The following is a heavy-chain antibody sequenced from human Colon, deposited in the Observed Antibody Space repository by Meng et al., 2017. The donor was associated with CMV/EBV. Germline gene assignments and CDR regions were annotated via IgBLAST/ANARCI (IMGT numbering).Heavy chain of an antibody. Sequence: GGSLRLSCAASGFTFRSYSMNWVRQAPGKGLEWVSYISSSSSTIYYADSVRGRFTISRDNAKNSVYLQMNSLRAEDTTVYYCARDSNDYSDYAHWFDAWGQGTLVTVSS. J-gene: IGHJ5*02. V-gene: IGHV3-48*04. D-gene: IGHD4-11*01. CDR2: ISSSSSTI. CDR1: GFTFRSYS. CDR3: ARDSNDYSDYAHWFDA.